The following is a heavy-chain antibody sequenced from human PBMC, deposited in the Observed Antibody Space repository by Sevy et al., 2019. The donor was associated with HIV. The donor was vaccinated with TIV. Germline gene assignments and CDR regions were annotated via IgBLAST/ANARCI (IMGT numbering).Heavy chain of an antibody. J-gene: IGHJ5*02. V-gene: IGHV1-18*04. Sequence: ASVKVSCETFGHTLSRHAISWVRQAPGQGLEWMGWISTYNGDTIYAQNFQGRVTMTTDTSTRTAYMELRSLRSDDTAVYFCARLTASRAHASWGQGTLVTVSS. CDR2: ISTYNGDT. CDR3: ARLTASRAHAS. D-gene: IGHD2-21*02. CDR1: GHTLSRHA.